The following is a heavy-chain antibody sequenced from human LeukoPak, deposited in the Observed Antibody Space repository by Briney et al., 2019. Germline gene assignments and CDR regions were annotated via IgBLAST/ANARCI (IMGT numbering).Heavy chain of an antibody. CDR1: GFTVSSNY. CDR2: IYSGGST. D-gene: IGHD2-2*01. CDR3: ARVACSSSPCYHGVDV. J-gene: IGHJ6*02. Sequence: PGGSLRLSCAASGFTVSSNYMNWVRHAPGEGLEWVSLIYSGGSTDYADSVKGRFTVSRDNSKSTLYLQMNSLRAEDTAVYYCARVACSSSPCYHGVDVWGQGTTVTVSS. V-gene: IGHV3-66*01.